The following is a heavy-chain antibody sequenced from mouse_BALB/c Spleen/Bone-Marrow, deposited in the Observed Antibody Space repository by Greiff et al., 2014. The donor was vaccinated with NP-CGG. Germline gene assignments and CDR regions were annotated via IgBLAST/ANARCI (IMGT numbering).Heavy chain of an antibody. CDR2: ISSGSSSI. Sequence: EVKLEESGGGLVQPGGSRKLSCAASGFTFSSFGMHWVRQAPEKGLEWVAYISSGSSSIYYTDTVKGRFTISRDNPKSTLFLQMTSLRSEDTALYYCTRWGYAGDYYAMDYWGQGTSVTVSS. J-gene: IGHJ4*01. CDR3: TRWGYAGDYYAMDY. CDR1: GFTFSSFG. V-gene: IGHV5-17*02. D-gene: IGHD2-14*01.